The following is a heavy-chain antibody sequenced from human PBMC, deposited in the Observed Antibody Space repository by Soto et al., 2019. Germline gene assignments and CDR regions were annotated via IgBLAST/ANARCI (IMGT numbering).Heavy chain of an antibody. J-gene: IGHJ5*02. Sequence: QVQLVQSGAEVKKPGASVKVSCKASGYTFTSYGISWVRQAPGQRLEWMGWISAYNGNTNYAQKLQGRVTMTTDTSTSTAYMELRSLRSDDTAVYYCAREGLPAAIVFLGSWFDPWGQGTLVTVSS. CDR3: AREGLPAAIVFLGSWFDP. CDR2: ISAYNGNT. CDR1: GYTFTSYG. D-gene: IGHD2-2*02. V-gene: IGHV1-18*01.